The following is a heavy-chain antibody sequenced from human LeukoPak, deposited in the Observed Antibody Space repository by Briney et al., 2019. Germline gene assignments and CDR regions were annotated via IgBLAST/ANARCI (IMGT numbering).Heavy chain of an antibody. J-gene: IGHJ4*02. D-gene: IGHD3-16*01. Sequence: SETLSLTCTVSGYSISSGYYWGWIRQPPGKGLEWIGIIFHSANTYYNPSLKSRVTISVDTSKNQFSLKMSCVTAADTAVYYCARDPSNSAFKGMQGGDYWGQGTLVTVSS. V-gene: IGHV4-38-2*02. CDR2: IFHSANT. CDR3: ARDPSNSAFKGMQGGDY. CDR1: GYSISSGYY.